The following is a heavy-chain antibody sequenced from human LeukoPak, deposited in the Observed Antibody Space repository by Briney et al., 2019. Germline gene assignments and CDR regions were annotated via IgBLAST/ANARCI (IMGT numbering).Heavy chain of an antibody. Sequence: PGGSLRLSCAASGFTFSSYEMNWVRQAPGKGLEWVAFIRYDGSNKYYADSVKGRFTISRDNSKNTLYLQMNSLRAEDTAVYYCAKDSLRNSDYWGQGTLVTVSS. CDR1: GFTFSSYE. J-gene: IGHJ4*02. CDR3: AKDSLRNSDY. V-gene: IGHV3-30*02. CDR2: IRYDGSNK.